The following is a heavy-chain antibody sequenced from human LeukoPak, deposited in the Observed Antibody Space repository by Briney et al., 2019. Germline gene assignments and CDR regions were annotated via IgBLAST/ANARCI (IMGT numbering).Heavy chain of an antibody. Sequence: PGGSLRLSCAASGFTFSSSWMTWVRQAPGKGLEWVSAISGSGGSTYYADSVKGRFTISRDNSKNTLYLQMNSLRAEDTAVYYCAKDLIVRYFDWGLPYWGQGTLVTVSS. V-gene: IGHV3-23*01. CDR1: GFTFSSSW. D-gene: IGHD3-9*01. J-gene: IGHJ4*02. CDR2: ISGSGGST. CDR3: AKDLIVRYFDWGLPY.